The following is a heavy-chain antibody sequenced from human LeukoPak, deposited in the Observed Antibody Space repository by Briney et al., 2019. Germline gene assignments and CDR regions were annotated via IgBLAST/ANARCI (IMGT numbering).Heavy chain of an antibody. Sequence: ASAKVSCKASGYTFTSYGISWVRQAPEQGLEWMGWISAYNGNTNYAQKLQGRVTMTTDTSTSTAYMELRSLRSEDTAVYYCARDSDYYYGSGSYHYFDYWGQGTLVTVSS. D-gene: IGHD3-10*01. CDR1: GYTFTSYG. V-gene: IGHV1-18*01. J-gene: IGHJ4*02. CDR3: ARDSDYYYGSGSYHYFDY. CDR2: ISAYNGNT.